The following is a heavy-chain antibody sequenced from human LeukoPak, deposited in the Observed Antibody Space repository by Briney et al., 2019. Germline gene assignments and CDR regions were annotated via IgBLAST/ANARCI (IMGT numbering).Heavy chain of an antibody. CDR1: GGSISSSSYY. J-gene: IGHJ4*02. V-gene: IGHV4-39*01. CDR2: IYYSGST. Sequence: PSETLSLTCTVSGGSISSSSYYWGWIRQPPGKGLEWIGSIYYSGSTYYNPSLKSRVTISVDTSKNQFSLRLSSVTAADTAVYYCARHAGYCSGGSCYPREIDYWGQGTLVTVSS. D-gene: IGHD2-15*01. CDR3: ARHAGYCSGGSCYPREIDY.